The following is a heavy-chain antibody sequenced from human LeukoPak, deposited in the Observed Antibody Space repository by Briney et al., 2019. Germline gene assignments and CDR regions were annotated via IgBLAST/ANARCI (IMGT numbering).Heavy chain of an antibody. Sequence: GGSLRLSCAASGFTFSDYYMSWIRQAPGKGLEWVAVIWYDGSNKYYADSVKGRFTISRDNSKNTLYLQMNSLRAEDTAVYYCARDGQYSSSPFDYWGQGTLVTVSS. CDR2: IWYDGSNK. CDR3: ARDGQYSSSPFDY. V-gene: IGHV3-33*08. J-gene: IGHJ4*02. CDR1: GFTFSDYY. D-gene: IGHD6-13*01.